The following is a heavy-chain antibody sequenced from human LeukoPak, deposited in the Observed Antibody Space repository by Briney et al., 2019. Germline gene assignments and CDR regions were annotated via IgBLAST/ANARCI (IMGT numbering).Heavy chain of an antibody. Sequence: SETLSLTCTVSGDSISRTPYHWSWIRQPAGKGLEWIGRIHASGDTNYNPSLKSRVTISVDPSKNQFSLKLTSVTAADTAVYYCAGGSALVCEIYSWGQGTLVTVSP. CDR2: IHASGDT. CDR1: GDSISRTPYH. J-gene: IGHJ4*02. V-gene: IGHV4-61*02. D-gene: IGHD2-8*01. CDR3: AGGSALVCEIYS.